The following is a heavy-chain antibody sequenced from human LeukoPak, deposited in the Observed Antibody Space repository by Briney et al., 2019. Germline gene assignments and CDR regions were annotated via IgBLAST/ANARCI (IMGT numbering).Heavy chain of an antibody. CDR2: IYYSGST. CDR3: ARDGGGYCSGGTCSIDL. J-gene: IGHJ4*02. Sequence: SETLSLTCTVSGGSISGSSYYWGWIRQPPGKGLEWIGSIYYSGSTYYNPSLKSRVTVSVGPSKNQVSLKLSSVTAADTAVYYCARDGGGYCSGGTCSIDLWGQGILVTVSS. D-gene: IGHD2-15*01. V-gene: IGHV4-39*07. CDR1: GGSISGSSYY.